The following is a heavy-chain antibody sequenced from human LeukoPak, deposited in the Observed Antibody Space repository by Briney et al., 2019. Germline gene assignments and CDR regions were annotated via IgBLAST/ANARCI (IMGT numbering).Heavy chain of an antibody. CDR3: ARGGDIVVVPAAPHDAFDI. CDR1: GGSISSTNYY. J-gene: IGHJ3*02. CDR2: IYYSGST. Sequence: KSSETLSLTCSVSGGSISSTNYYWGWIRQPPGKGLEWIGSIYYSGSTYYNPSLKSRVTISVDTSKNQFSLRLSSVTAADTAVYYCARGGDIVVVPAAPHDAFDIWGQGTMVTVSS. D-gene: IGHD2-2*01. V-gene: IGHV4-39*01.